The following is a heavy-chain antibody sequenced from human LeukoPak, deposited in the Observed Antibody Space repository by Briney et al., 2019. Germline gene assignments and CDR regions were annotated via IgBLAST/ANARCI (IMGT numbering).Heavy chain of an antibody. CDR2: IIPILGIA. Sequence: GASVKVSCKASGGTFSSYAISWVRQAPGQGLEWMGRIIPILGIANYAQKFQGRVTITADKSTSTAYMELSSLRSEDTAVYYCARDPRAYYDFWSGEVPKGYYMDVWGKGTTVTVSS. CDR3: ARDPRAYYDFWSGEVPKGYYMDV. V-gene: IGHV1-69*04. D-gene: IGHD3-3*01. CDR1: GGTFSSYA. J-gene: IGHJ6*03.